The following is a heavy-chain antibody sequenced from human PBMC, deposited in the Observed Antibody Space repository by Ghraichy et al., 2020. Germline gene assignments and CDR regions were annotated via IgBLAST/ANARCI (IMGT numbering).Heavy chain of an antibody. V-gene: IGHV3-20*04. CDR1: GFTLEDYA. CDR2: ITWNGGST. D-gene: IGHD2-21*01. J-gene: IGHJ3*02. CDR3: ARDGGIVEGTADAFDI. Sequence: GGSLRLSCTASGFTLEDYAIIWVRQGPGKGLEWVSSITWNGGSTGYADSVKGRFTISRDNAKNIVSLQLTSLRAEDTALYYCARDGGIVEGTADAFDIWGQRTMVTVSS.